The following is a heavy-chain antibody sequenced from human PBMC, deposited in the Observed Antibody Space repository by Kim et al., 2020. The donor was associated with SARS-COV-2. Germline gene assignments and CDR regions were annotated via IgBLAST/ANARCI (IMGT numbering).Heavy chain of an antibody. CDR1: GFTVSSDY. V-gene: IGHV3-53*01. J-gene: IGHJ6*02. Sequence: GGSLRLSCAASGFTVSSDYMSWVRQTPGKGLEWVSVIYSGGDTYYADSVKGRFTISRDHSQNTLYLQMNSLRAEDTAIYYCARDPGLPNGMSVWGQGT. CDR3: ARDPGLPNGMSV. D-gene: IGHD3-10*01. CDR2: IYSGGDT.